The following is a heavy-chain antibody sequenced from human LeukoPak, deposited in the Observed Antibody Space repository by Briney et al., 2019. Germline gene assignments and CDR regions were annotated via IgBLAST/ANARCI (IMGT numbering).Heavy chain of an antibody. V-gene: IGHV3-66*01. CDR3: TRDQMGYDSIKNALDV. CDR1: GFTVSSNY. CDR2: IFTSGSN. J-gene: IGHJ3*01. D-gene: IGHD3-22*01. Sequence: GSLILSCAASGFTVSSNYMSWVRQAPGKGLEWVSIIFTSGSNDYAESVKGRFTISRDNSKNTLYLQMNRLRAENTAVYYCTRDQMGYDSIKNALDVWGQGTMVTVSS.